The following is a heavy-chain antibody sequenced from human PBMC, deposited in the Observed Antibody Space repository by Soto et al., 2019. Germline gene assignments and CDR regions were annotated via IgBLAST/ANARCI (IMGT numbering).Heavy chain of an antibody. D-gene: IGHD3-10*01. CDR1: GFTFSSYG. Sequence: GGSLRLSCAASGFTFSSYGMRWVSQAPGKGLEWVSYIRGSGSNIYYADSVKGRFTISRDNAKNTLYLQMNGLRVEDTAVYYCARVARNGALWGQGTLVTVSS. J-gene: IGHJ4*02. CDR2: IRGSGSNI. V-gene: IGHV3-11*01. CDR3: ARVARNGAL.